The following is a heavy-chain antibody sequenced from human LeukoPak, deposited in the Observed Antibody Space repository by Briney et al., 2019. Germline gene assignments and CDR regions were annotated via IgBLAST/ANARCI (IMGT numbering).Heavy chain of an antibody. Sequence: GSLRLSCAASGFTFRSYWMHWARQAPGKGLVWVSRINSDGSTTNYADSVKGRFSISRDNAKNTLFLQMNSLRAEDTAVYYCARGGGIIAAAVVDWGQGTLVTVSS. J-gene: IGHJ4*02. CDR2: INSDGSTT. V-gene: IGHV3-74*01. CDR1: GFTFRSYW. D-gene: IGHD6-13*01. CDR3: ARGGGIIAAAVVD.